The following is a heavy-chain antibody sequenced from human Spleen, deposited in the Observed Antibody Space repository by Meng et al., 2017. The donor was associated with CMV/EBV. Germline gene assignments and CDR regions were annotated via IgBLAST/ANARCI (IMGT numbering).Heavy chain of an antibody. Sequence: SVKVSCKASGGSFSTYSISWVRQAPGQGLEWMGRITPILGTANYAQKFQGRVTITADKSTSTAYMELSSLRSEDTAVYYCARNHETYGGKPSSMDVWGQGTTVTVSS. J-gene: IGHJ6*02. D-gene: IGHD4-23*01. V-gene: IGHV1-69*08. CDR1: GGSFSTYS. CDR3: ARNHETYGGKPSSMDV. CDR2: ITPILGTA.